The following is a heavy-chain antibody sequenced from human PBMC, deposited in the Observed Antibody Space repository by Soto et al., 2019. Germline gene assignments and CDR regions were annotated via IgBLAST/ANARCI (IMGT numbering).Heavy chain of an antibody. V-gene: IGHV3-33*05. Sequence: QVQLVESGGGVVQPGTSLRLSCVGSGFTFRSYVIHWVRQAPGKGLEWVALTSYDGSNNFYGDSVKGRFTISRHNSRNTVDLQMDSLRFEDTALYYCARWGTTGGLDDWGQGTLVSVSS. CDR1: GFTFRSYV. CDR2: TSYDGSNN. CDR3: ARWGTTGGLDD. D-gene: IGHD3-16*01. J-gene: IGHJ4*02.